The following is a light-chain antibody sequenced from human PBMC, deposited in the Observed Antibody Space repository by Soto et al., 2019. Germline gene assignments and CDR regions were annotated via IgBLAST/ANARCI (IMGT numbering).Light chain of an antibody. V-gene: IGKV1-5*01. CDR2: DAS. CDR3: QQYNSRGFT. J-gene: IGKJ3*01. Sequence: DIQMTQSPSTLSASVGDRVTSTCRASQSISSWLAWYQQKPGKAPKLLIYDASSLESGVPSRFSGSGSGTEFTLTISSLQPDDFATYYCQQYNSRGFTFGPGTKVDIK. CDR1: QSISSW.